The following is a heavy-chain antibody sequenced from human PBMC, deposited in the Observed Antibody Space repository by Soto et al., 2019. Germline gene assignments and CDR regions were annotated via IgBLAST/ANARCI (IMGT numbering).Heavy chain of an antibody. J-gene: IGHJ4*02. Sequence: PGGSLRLSCAASGFTFNTFTMTWVRRAPGKGLEWVSSVSGSGVTTKYADPVKGRFTISRDNSKNTLYLQLNTLTAEDTAVYYCVRNSDYDFWSGFLYWGQGAQVSVSS. CDR1: GFTFNTFT. CDR3: VRNSDYDFWSGFLY. V-gene: IGHV3-23*01. D-gene: IGHD3-3*01. CDR2: VSGSGVTT.